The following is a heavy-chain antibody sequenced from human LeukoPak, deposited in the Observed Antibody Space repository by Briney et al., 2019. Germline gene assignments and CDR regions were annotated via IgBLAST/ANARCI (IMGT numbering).Heavy chain of an antibody. CDR3: ARINAPVATFDY. CDR2: ITHSGNT. D-gene: IGHD2-21*01. V-gene: IGHV4-38-2*01. CDR1: GFSLSSTYY. J-gene: IGHJ4*02. Sequence: SETLSLTCAVSGFSLSSTYYGAWIPQTPGKGLEWIATITHSGNTYYISSLESRLTLSLDTSKRRFSLRLTSVTAADTAVYYCARINAPVATFDYWGLGTLVAVSS.